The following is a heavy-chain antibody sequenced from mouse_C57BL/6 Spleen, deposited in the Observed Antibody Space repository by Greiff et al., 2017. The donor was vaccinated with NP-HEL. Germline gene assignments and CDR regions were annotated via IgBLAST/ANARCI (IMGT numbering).Heavy chain of an antibody. CDR2: IHPNSGST. Sequence: QVQLQQPGAELVKPGASVKLSCKASGYTFTSYWMHWVKQRPGQGLEWIGMIHPNSGSTNYNEKFKSKATLTVDKSSSTAYMQLSSLTSEDSAVYYGARENFITTVVDYWGQGTTLTVSS. D-gene: IGHD1-1*01. J-gene: IGHJ2*01. CDR3: ARENFITTVVDY. V-gene: IGHV1-64*01. CDR1: GYTFTSYW.